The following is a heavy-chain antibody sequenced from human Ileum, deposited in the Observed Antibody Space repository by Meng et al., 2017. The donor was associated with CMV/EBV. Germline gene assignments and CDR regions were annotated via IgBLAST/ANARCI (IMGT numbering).Heavy chain of an antibody. CDR1: GFTFSSYW. V-gene: IGHV3-74*01. J-gene: IGHJ4*02. CDR3: ARRRRWEPFDY. Sequence: GESLKISCAASGFTFSSYWMHWVRQAPGKGLVWVSRINSDGSSTSYADSVKGRFTISRDNAKNTLYLQMNSLRAEDTAVYYCARRRRWEPFDYWGQGTRVTVSS. D-gene: IGHD1-26*01. CDR2: INSDGSST.